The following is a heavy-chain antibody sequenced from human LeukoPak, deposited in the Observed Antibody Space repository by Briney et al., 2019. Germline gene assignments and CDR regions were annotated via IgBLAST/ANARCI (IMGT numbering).Heavy chain of an antibody. CDR2: INWNGGST. Sequence: GGSLRLSCAASGFTFDDYGMSWVRQAPGKGLEWVSGINWNGGSTGYADSVKGRFTISRDNAKNSLYLQMNSLRAEDTAVYYCAKHREGPVTYNAFDIWGQGTMVTVSS. J-gene: IGHJ3*02. V-gene: IGHV3-20*04. D-gene: IGHD4-17*01. CDR1: GFTFDDYG. CDR3: AKHREGPVTYNAFDI.